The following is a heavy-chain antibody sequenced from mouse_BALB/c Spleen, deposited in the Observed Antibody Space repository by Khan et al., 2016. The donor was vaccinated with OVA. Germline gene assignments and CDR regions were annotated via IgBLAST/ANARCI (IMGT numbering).Heavy chain of an antibody. CDR2: ISSGGDNT. CDR1: GFTFSTYT. J-gene: IGHJ3*01. D-gene: IGHD2-1*01. V-gene: IGHV5-9*03. Sequence: EVELVESGGGLVKPGGSLKLSCAASGFTFSTYTMSWIRQTPEKRLEWVATISSGGDNTFYPDSVRGRFTISRDNAKNNLHLQMSSLRSEDMALYYCARSNYGNFAYWGQGTLVTVSA. CDR3: ARSNYGNFAY.